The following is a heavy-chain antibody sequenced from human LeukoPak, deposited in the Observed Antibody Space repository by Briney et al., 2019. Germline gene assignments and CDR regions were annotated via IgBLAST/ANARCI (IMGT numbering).Heavy chain of an antibody. Sequence: GRSLRLSCAASGFTFSSYGMHWVRQAPGKGLEWVAVIWYDGSNKYYADSVKGRFTISRDNSKSTLYLQMNSLRAEDTAVYYCAREVSALDYWGQGTLVTVSS. CDR2: IWYDGSNK. CDR3: AREVSALDY. CDR1: GFTFSSYG. J-gene: IGHJ4*02. V-gene: IGHV3-33*01.